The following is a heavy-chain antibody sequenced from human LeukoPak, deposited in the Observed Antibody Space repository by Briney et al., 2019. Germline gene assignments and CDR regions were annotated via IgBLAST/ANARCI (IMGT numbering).Heavy chain of an antibody. CDR2: ITSSSTTI. V-gene: IGHV3-48*02. CDR3: VRDAAYSAFNM. D-gene: IGHD4-11*01. Sequence: GGSLRLSCAASGFAFNTYSMNWARQAPGKGLEWVSSITSSSTTIYYADSVKGRFTISRDNAKNSLYLRMNSLRDEDTAVYYCVRDAAYSAFNMWGQGTMVTVSS. CDR1: GFAFNTYS. J-gene: IGHJ3*02.